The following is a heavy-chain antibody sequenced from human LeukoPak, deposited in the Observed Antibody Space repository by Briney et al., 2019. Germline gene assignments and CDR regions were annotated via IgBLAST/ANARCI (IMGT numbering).Heavy chain of an antibody. CDR2: IYSGGRT. CDR3: ARGQIYYDSSGFDY. CDR1: GFTVSSNY. D-gene: IGHD3-22*01. Sequence: GGSLRLSCAASGFTVSSNYMNWVRQAPGKGLEWVSVIYSGGRTYYADSVKGRFTISRDNAKNSLYLQMNSLRAEDTAVYYCARGQIYYDSSGFDYWGQGTLVTVSS. J-gene: IGHJ4*02. V-gene: IGHV3-66*01.